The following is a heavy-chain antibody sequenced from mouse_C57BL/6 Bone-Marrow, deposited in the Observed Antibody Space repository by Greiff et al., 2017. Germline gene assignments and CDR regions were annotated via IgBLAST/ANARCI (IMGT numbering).Heavy chain of an antibody. CDR1: GYAFSSYW. CDR2: IYPGDGDT. D-gene: IGHD2-4*01. V-gene: IGHV1-80*01. CDR3: ARTYYDYEGFAY. J-gene: IGHJ3*01. Sequence: VQLQQSGAELVKPGASVKISCKASGYAFSSYWMNWVKQRPGKGLEWIGQIYPGDGDTNYNGKFKGKATLTADKSSSDAYMQLSSLTSEDSAVSYCARTYYDYEGFAYWGQGTLVTVSA.